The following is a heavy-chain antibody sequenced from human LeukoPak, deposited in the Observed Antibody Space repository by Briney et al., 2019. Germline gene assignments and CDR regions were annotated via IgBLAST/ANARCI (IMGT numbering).Heavy chain of an antibody. D-gene: IGHD4-17*01. CDR2: INHSGST. J-gene: IGHJ3*02. V-gene: IGHV4-34*01. CDR3: ASPTTVTTSAYRAFDI. Sequence: PSETLSLTRAVYGGSFSDNYWSWIRQPPGKGLEWIGEINHSGSTNYSPSLRSRVTISVDTSKNQFSLNLRSVTAADTAVYYCASPTTVTTSAYRAFDIWGQGTMVTVSA. CDR1: GGSFSDNY.